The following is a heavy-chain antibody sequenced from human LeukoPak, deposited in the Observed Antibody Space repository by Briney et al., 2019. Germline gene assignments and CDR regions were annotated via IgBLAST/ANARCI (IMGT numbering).Heavy chain of an antibody. CDR1: GYGYY. V-gene: IGHV1-2*02. Sequence: ASVKVSCKASGYGYYMHWVRQAPGQGLEWMGWINPNSGGTDYAQKFQDRVTMTWEKSINTAYMDLSRLTSDDTAIYYRARQATAAGQGDWFDPWGQGTLVTVSS. CDR3: ARQATAAGQGDWFDP. CDR2: INPNSGGT. D-gene: IGHD6-13*01. J-gene: IGHJ5*02.